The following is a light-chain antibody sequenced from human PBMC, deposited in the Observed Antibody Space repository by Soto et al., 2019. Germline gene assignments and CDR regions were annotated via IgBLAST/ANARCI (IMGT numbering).Light chain of an antibody. CDR1: SSDVGAYNS. V-gene: IGLV2-14*01. J-gene: IGLJ1*01. CDR2: EVS. Sequence: QSALTQPASVSGSPGQSITISCTGTSSDVGAYNSVSWYPQYPDKAPQLMIYEVSNRPSGISFRFSGSKSGDMASLTISGLQPEDEADYYCSSYRGGRDPFVFGTGTKLTVL. CDR3: SSYRGGRDPFV.